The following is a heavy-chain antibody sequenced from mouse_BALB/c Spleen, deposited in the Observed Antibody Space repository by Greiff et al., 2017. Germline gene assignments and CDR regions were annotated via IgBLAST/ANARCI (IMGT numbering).Heavy chain of an antibody. Sequence: EVQLQQSGAELVRSGASVKLSCTASGFNIKDYYMHWVKQRPEQGLEWIGWIDPENGDTEYAPKFQGKATMTADTSSNTAYLQLSSLTSEDTAVYYCNAQYGNFWFAYWGQGTLVTVSA. D-gene: IGHD2-10*02. CDR3: NAQYGNFWFAY. CDR2: IDPENGDT. CDR1: GFNIKDYY. V-gene: IGHV14-4*02. J-gene: IGHJ3*01.